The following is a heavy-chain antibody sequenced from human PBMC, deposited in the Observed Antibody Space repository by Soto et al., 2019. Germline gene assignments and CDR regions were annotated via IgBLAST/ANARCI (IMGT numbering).Heavy chain of an antibody. D-gene: IGHD2-15*01. Sequence: EVQLLESGGGLVQPGGSLRLSCVASGFRFGDYSMTWVRQTPGEGLAWVSVICPQSDCSGYTESVQGRFTISRDNSKNTLFLQMNNLRDEDTALYYCAKGVTGSRYSAVDSWGQGILVTVSP. CDR2: ICPQSDCS. CDR1: GFRFGDYS. V-gene: IGHV3-23*01. J-gene: IGHJ4*02. CDR3: AKGVTGSRYSAVDS.